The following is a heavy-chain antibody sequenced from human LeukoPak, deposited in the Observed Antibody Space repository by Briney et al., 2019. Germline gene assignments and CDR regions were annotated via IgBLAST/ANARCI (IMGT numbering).Heavy chain of an antibody. Sequence: SETLSLTCTASGCSFSSYCLRWIRQPPGKGLEWIGHIYGSGSTNYNPSLKSRVTLSVATSKNQFSLKLSSVTAADTAVYYCAREGTSGTHLNWFDPWGQGTLVTVSS. CDR1: GCSFSSYC. CDR2: IYGSGST. D-gene: IGHD1-1*01. CDR3: AREGTSGTHLNWFDP. V-gene: IGHV4-59*01. J-gene: IGHJ5*02.